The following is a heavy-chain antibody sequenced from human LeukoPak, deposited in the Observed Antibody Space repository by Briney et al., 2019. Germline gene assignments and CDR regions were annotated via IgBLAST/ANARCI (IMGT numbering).Heavy chain of an antibody. J-gene: IGHJ4*02. CDR1: GFTFSNYG. Sequence: PGGSLRLSCAASGFTFSNYGMHWVRQAPGKGLEWVAIIWYDGSQKYYADSVKGRFTISRDNSKNTLYLQMNSLRAEDTAVYYCASGLGTTNDYWGQGTLVTVSS. V-gene: IGHV3-33*01. D-gene: IGHD2/OR15-2a*01. CDR3: ASGLGTTNDY. CDR2: IWYDGSQK.